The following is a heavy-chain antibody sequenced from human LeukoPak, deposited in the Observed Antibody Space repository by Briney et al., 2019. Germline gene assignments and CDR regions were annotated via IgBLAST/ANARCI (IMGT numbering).Heavy chain of an antibody. Sequence: SETLSLTCTVSGGAVSSGSYCWSWIRQPPGKGLELIGYIYYSGTTNSNPSRKSPLTISVDTSKRQFSLKLSSVTAADTAVYYCARDLGGSGSYRGSAFDIWGEGTMVTVSS. V-gene: IGHV4-61*01. J-gene: IGHJ3*02. CDR3: ARDLGGSGSYRGSAFDI. CDR2: IYYSGTT. D-gene: IGHD3-10*01. CDR1: GGAVSSGSYC.